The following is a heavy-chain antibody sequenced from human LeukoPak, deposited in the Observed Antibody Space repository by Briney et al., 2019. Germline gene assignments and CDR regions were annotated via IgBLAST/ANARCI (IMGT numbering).Heavy chain of an antibody. CDR2: MLYDGSKK. Sequence: GGSLRLSCAASGFTFSYSGMNWVRQAPGKGLEWVAVMLYDGSKKYYAESVKGRFTISRDNSKNTLYLQMNSLRAEDTGVYYCAKDRDPTSGSFDTWGQGTMVTVSS. CDR1: GFTFSYSG. CDR3: AKDRDPTSGSFDT. V-gene: IGHV3-30*18. D-gene: IGHD3-10*01. J-gene: IGHJ3*02.